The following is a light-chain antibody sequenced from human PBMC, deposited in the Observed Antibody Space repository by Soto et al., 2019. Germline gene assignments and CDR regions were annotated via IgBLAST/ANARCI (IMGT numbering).Light chain of an antibody. V-gene: IGKV3-11*01. CDR2: NAF. Sequence: IVMTQSPATLSVAPVERSTLCFRASQSVNIYLACYQPKPGQAPRLLINNAFNRATGIPARFSGSGSGTDCTLTISSLEPEDLAVYYGQKRSNWPLTVGGGTKVAIK. J-gene: IGKJ4*01. CDR3: QKRSNWPLT. CDR1: QSVNIY.